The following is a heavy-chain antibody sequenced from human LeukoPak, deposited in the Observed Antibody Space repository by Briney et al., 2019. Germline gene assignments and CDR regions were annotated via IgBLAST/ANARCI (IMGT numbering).Heavy chain of an antibody. CDR1: GGSFSGYY. D-gene: IGHD7-27*01. J-gene: IGHJ4*02. CDR3: ARWGSGFDY. Sequence: SETLSLTCAVYGGSFSGYYWSWIRQPPGKGLEWIGEINHSGSTNYNPSLKSRVTISVDTSKNQFSLKLSSVTAADTAVYYRARWGSGFDYWGQGTLVTVSS. V-gene: IGHV4-34*01. CDR2: INHSGST.